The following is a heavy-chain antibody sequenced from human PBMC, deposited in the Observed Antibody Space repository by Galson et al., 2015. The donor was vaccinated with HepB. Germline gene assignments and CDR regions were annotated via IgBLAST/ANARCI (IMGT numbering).Heavy chain of an antibody. CDR1: GYTFTSYY. D-gene: IGHD2-2*01. CDR2: IKPSGGST. Sequence: SVKVSCKASGYTFTSYYMHWVRQAPGQGLEWMGIIKPSGGSTSYAQKFQGRVTMTRDTSTSTVYMELSSLRSEDTAVYYCARDRDPKYCSSTSCYWGWFDPWGQGTLVTVSS. J-gene: IGHJ5*02. CDR3: ARDRDPKYCSSTSCYWGWFDP. V-gene: IGHV1-46*01.